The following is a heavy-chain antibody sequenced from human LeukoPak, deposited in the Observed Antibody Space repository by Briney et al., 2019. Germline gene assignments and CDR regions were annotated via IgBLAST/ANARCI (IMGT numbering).Heavy chain of an antibody. V-gene: IGHV3-23*01. CDR2: LSGSGEYT. Sequence: PGGSLRLSCAASGFTFSSYAMSWVRQAPGKGLEWVSALSGSGEYTYSADSVKGRFTISRDNSKNMLYLQMNSLRAEDTAVYYCATITYFDYIWGRFVSWGQGTLVTVSS. D-gene: IGHD3-16*01. CDR1: GFTFSSYA. J-gene: IGHJ4*02. CDR3: ATITYFDYIWGRFVS.